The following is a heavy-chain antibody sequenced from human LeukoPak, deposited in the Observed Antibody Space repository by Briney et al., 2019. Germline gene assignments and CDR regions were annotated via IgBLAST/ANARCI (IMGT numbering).Heavy chain of an antibody. Sequence: ASVKVSFKASGCTFTSYGISWVRPAPGQGLAWMGWISAYNGNTNYAQKLQGRVTMTTDTSTSTAYMALRSLRSDDTAVYYCARVELSITYYYYYMDGWGKGTTVTVSS. J-gene: IGHJ6*03. CDR3: ARVELSITYYYYYMDG. CDR1: GCTFTSYG. V-gene: IGHV1-18*01. D-gene: IGHD1-26*01. CDR2: ISAYNGNT.